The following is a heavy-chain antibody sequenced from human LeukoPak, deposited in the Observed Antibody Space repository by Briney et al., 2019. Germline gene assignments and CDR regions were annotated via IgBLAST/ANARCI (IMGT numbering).Heavy chain of an antibody. CDR2: IYHSGST. D-gene: IGHD1-14*01. V-gene: IGHV4-38-2*02. Sequence: PSETLSLTCTVSGYSISSGYYWGWIRQPPGKGLEWIGSIYHSGSTYYNPSLKSRVTISVDTSKNQFSLKLSSVTAADTAVYYCARDPGRYYYYMAVWGKGTTVTVSS. CDR1: GYSISSGYY. J-gene: IGHJ6*03. CDR3: ARDPGRYYYYMAV.